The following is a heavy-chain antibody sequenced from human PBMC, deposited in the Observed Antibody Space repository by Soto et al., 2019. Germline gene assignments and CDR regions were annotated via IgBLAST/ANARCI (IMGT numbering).Heavy chain of an antibody. CDR3: ARVAESFDWLLSHFDY. Sequence: GGSLRLSCAASGFTFSSYWMHWVRQAPGKGLVWVSRINSDGSSTSYADSVKGRFTISRDNAKNTLYLQMNSLRAEDTAVYYCARVAESFDWLLSHFDYWGQGTLVTVSS. D-gene: IGHD3-9*01. CDR1: GFTFSSYW. CDR2: INSDGSST. J-gene: IGHJ4*02. V-gene: IGHV3-74*01.